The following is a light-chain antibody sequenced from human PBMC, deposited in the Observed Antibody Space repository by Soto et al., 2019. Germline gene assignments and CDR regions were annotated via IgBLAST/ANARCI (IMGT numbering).Light chain of an antibody. CDR1: SSDVGRYNY. V-gene: IGLV2-14*03. CDR2: DVS. J-gene: IGLJ1*01. Sequence: QSALTQPASVSGSPGQSITISCTGTSSDVGRYNYVSWYQHHPGKAPKVVVYDVSNRPSGVSNRFSGSKSGNTASLTISGLQAEDEADYYCSSYTSSSTEVFGTGTKLTVL. CDR3: SSYTSSSTEV.